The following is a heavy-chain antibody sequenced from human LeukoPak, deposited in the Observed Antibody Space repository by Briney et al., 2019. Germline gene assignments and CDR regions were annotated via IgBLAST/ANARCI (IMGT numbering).Heavy chain of an antibody. V-gene: IGHV3-15*01. CDR3: TTVVGSGYSYTDY. CDR1: GFTFSNAW. CDR2: IKSKTDGGTT. Sequence: GGSLRLSCAASGFTFSNAWMSWVRQAPGKGLEWVGRIKSKTDGGTTDYAAPVEGRFTISRDDSKNTLYLQMNSLKTEDTAVYYCTTVVGSGYSYTDYWGQGTLVTVSS. D-gene: IGHD3-22*01. J-gene: IGHJ4*02.